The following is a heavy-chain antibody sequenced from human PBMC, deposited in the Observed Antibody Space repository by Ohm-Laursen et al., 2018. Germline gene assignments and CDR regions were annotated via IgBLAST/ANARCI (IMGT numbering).Heavy chain of an antibody. D-gene: IGHD5-12*01. Sequence: SLRLSCAASGFTFSSYAMSWVRQAPGKGLEWVSAISNSGSSTYNADSVKGRFTISRDNAKNSLYLQMNSLRVEDTAVYYCARDGSDMGDYWGQGTLVTVSS. CDR1: GFTFSSYA. CDR2: ISNSGSST. CDR3: ARDGSDMGDY. J-gene: IGHJ4*02. V-gene: IGHV3-23*01.